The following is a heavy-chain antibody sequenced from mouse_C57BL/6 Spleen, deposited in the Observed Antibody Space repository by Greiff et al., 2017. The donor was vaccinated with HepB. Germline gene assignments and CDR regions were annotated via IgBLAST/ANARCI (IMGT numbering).Heavy chain of an antibody. CDR2: IYPGSGST. V-gene: IGHV1-55*01. J-gene: IGHJ1*03. Sequence: VQLQQPGAELVKPGASVKMSCKASGYTFTSYWITWVKQRPGQGLEWIGDIYPGSGSTNYNEKFKSKATLTVDTSSSTAYMQLSSLTSEDSAVYYCAGNPSYYGSSYWYFDVWGTGTTVTVSS. CDR3: AGNPSYYGSSYWYFDV. D-gene: IGHD1-1*01. CDR1: GYTFTSYW.